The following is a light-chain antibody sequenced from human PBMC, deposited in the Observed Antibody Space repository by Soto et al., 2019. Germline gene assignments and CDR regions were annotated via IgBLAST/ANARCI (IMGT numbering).Light chain of an antibody. CDR3: QQYGGSLT. Sequence: EIVLTQSPGTLSLSPGEGATLSCRASQSVSSRYLAWYQQKPGQPPRLLIYGASSRATGIPDRFSGSGSGTDFTLTISGLEPEDFAVYYCQQYGGSLTFGGGTKVDIK. V-gene: IGKV3-20*01. CDR1: QSVSSRY. CDR2: GAS. J-gene: IGKJ4*01.